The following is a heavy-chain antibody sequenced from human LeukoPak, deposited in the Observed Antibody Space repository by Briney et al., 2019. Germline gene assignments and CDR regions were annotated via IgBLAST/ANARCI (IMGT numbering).Heavy chain of an antibody. CDR2: IYNSGST. Sequence: ASQTLSLTCTVSGGSISSGGYYWNWIRQHPGKGLEWIGYIYNSGSTNYNPSLKSRVTISVDTSKNQFSLKLSSVTAADTALYYCARADQWFGDPKWFGPWGQGTLVTVSS. CDR3: ARADQWFGDPKWFGP. CDR1: GGSISSGGYY. V-gene: IGHV4-31*03. D-gene: IGHD3-10*01. J-gene: IGHJ5*02.